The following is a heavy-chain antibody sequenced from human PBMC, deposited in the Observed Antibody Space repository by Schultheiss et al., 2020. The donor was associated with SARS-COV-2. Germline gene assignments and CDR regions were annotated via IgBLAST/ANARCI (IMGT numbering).Heavy chain of an antibody. J-gene: IGHJ4*02. V-gene: IGHV1-69*06. CDR3: RCASSGYPYYFDY. D-gene: IGHD3-22*01. CDR1: GGTFSSYA. Sequence: KVSCKASGGTFSSYAISWVRQAPGQGLEWMGGIIPIFGTANYAQKFQGRVTITADKSTSTAYMELSSLRSEDTAVYYCRCASSGYPYYFDYWGQGTLVTVSS. CDR2: IIPIFGTA.